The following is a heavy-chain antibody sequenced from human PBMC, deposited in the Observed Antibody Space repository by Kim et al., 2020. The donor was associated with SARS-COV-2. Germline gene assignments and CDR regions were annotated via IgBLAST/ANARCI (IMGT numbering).Heavy chain of an antibody. CDR1: GFTFSSYW. J-gene: IGHJ6*02. CDR3: AREGYDTSGSTYWFDGMDV. Sequence: GGSLRLSCEASGFTFSSYWMHWVRQAPGKGLVWVSRINSDGSSTTHADSVKGRFTISRDNAKNMLYLQRNSLRAEDTAVYSCAREGYDTSGSTYWFDGMDVWGRGATVTVSS. D-gene: IGHD3-22*01. V-gene: IGHV3-74*01. CDR2: INSDGSST.